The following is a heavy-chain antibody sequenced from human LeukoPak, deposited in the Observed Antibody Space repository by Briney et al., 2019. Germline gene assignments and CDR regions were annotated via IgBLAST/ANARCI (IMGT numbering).Heavy chain of an antibody. CDR3: ARAGLQQQLASDAFDI. V-gene: IGHV3-74*01. CDR1: GFTFSSHW. D-gene: IGHD6-13*01. Sequence: PGGSLRLSCAASGFTFSSHWMHWVRQAPGKGLVWVSRINSDGTRISQADSVKGRFAISRDNAKNTLYLQMNSLRAEDTAVYYCARAGLQQQLASDAFDIWGQGTMVTVSS. CDR2: INSDGTRI. J-gene: IGHJ3*02.